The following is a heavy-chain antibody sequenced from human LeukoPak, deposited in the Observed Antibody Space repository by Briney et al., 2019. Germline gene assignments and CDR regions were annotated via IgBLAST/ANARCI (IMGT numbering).Heavy chain of an antibody. CDR1: GGSISSYY. V-gene: IGHV4-59*08. CDR2: IYYSGST. D-gene: IGHD6-13*01. Sequence: SETLSLTCTVSGGSISSYYWSWIRQPPGKGLEWIGYIYYSGSTNYNPSLKSRVTISVDTSKNQFSLKLSSVTAADTAVYYCASQGLRSSSWSSLHTVDYWGQGTLVTVSS. CDR3: ASQGLRSSSWSSLHTVDY. J-gene: IGHJ4*02.